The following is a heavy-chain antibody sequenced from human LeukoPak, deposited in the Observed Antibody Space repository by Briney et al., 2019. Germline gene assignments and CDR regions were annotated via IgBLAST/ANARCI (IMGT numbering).Heavy chain of an antibody. V-gene: IGHV4-39*01. CDR2: IYYSGRT. CDR3: ARLDV. CDR1: GGSISSSSFY. Sequence: ASETLSLTCTVSGGSISSSSFYWGWIRQPPGKGLECIGSIYYSGRTYYNPSLKSRVTISVDTSKNQFSLKLSSVTAADTAVYYCARLDVWGQGTLVTVSS. J-gene: IGHJ4*02.